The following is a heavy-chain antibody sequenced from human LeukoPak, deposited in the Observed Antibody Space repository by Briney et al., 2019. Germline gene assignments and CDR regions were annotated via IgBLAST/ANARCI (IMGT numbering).Heavy chain of an antibody. Sequence: SRGSLRLSCAASGFTFSSYWMHWVRQAPGKGLVWVSRLISDGSSASYADSVKGRFTISRDNTKNILYLQMNSLRAEDTAVYYCVRDARYCPDVWGQGTAVTVSS. V-gene: IGHV3-74*01. CDR1: GFTFSSYW. J-gene: IGHJ6*02. CDR2: LISDGSSA. D-gene: IGHD2-8*02. CDR3: VRDARYCPDV.